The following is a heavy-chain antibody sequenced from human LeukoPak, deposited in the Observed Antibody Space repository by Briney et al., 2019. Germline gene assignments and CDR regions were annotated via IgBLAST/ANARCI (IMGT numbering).Heavy chain of an antibody. D-gene: IGHD6-13*01. CDR3: ARVGIAAAGTGWFDP. CDR1: GYSISSGYY. V-gene: IGHV4-38-2*02. J-gene: IGHJ5*02. Sequence: SETLSLTCTVSGYSISSGYYWGWIRQPPGKGLEWIGSIYHSGSTYYNPSLESRVTISVDTSKNQFSLKLSSVTAADTAVYYCARVGIAAAGTGWFDPWGQGTLVTVSS. CDR2: IYHSGST.